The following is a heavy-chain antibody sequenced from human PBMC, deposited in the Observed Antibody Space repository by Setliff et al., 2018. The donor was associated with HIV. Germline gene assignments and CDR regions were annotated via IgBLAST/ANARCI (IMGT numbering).Heavy chain of an antibody. CDR3: ARYRYYYDSSGYGRWFDP. CDR1: GGSISSGYYY. D-gene: IGHD3-22*01. CDR2: IYYSGST. J-gene: IGHJ5*02. V-gene: IGHV4-39*01. Sequence: NPSETLSLTCAVPGGSISSGYYYWSWIRQHPGKGLDWIGNIYYSGSTYYNPSLKSRFTISVDTSENQFSLRLNSVTAADTAVYYCARYRYYYDSSGYGRWFDPWGQGTLVTVSS.